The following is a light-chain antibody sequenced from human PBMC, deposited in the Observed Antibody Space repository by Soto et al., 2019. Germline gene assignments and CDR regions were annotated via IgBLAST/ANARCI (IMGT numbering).Light chain of an antibody. CDR2: RAS. CDR3: QQRHMWPIT. J-gene: IGKJ5*01. CDR1: QSLSGN. Sequence: EIVMTQSPATLAGSPGETVTLSCRASQSLSGNLAWYQQKPGQAPRLLIFRASTRATGVPARFSGRGSGTDFTLTISSLEPEDSAVYYCQQRHMWPITFGQGTRLEI. V-gene: IGKV3-15*01.